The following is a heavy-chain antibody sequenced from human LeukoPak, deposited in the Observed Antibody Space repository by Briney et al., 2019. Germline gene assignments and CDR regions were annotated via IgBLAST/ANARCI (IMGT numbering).Heavy chain of an antibody. D-gene: IGHD3-10*01. Sequence: ASVKVSCKASGYTFTGYYMHWVRQAPGQGLEWMGWINPNSGGTNYAQKFQGRVTMTRDTPISTAYMELSRLRSDDTAVYYCARVRGITMVRGVPTVGYWGQGTLVTVSS. CDR2: INPNSGGT. V-gene: IGHV1-2*02. J-gene: IGHJ4*02. CDR3: ARVRGITMVRGVPTVGY. CDR1: GYTFTGYY.